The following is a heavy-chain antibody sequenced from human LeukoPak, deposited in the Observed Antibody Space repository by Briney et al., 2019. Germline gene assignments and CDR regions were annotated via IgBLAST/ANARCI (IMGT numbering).Heavy chain of an antibody. Sequence: SETLSLTCTVSGGSISSYYWSWIRQPPGKGLEWIGYIYYSGSTNYNPSLKSRVTISVDTSKNQFSLKLSSVPAADTAVYYCARENSSSWYGGWFDPWGQGTLVTVSS. CDR2: IYYSGST. J-gene: IGHJ5*02. D-gene: IGHD6-13*01. CDR1: GGSISSYY. V-gene: IGHV4-59*01. CDR3: ARENSSSWYGGWFDP.